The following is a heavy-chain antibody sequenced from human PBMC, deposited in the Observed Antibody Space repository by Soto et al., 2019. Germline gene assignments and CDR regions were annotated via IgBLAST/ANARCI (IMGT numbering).Heavy chain of an antibody. D-gene: IGHD2-15*01. CDR3: ERGLSPSLVYCSGGICYSLGY. Sequence: QVQLGESGGGVVQPGRSLRLSCAASGFNFSSYGMNWVRQAPGKGLEWVAGIWDDGSNKYYADSVKGRFTISRDNSKNRLYLQMNSLRAEHTAVYYCERGLSPSLVYCSGGICYSLGYWCQVTLVTVSS. J-gene: IGHJ4*02. V-gene: IGHV3-33*01. CDR2: IWDDGSNK. CDR1: GFNFSSYG.